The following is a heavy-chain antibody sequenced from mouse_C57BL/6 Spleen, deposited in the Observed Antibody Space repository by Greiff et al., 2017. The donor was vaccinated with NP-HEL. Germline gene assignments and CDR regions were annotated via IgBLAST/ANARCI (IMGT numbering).Heavy chain of an antibody. CDR2: INPVSGGT. CDR3: ARWEQLRLHFDY. V-gene: IGHV1-54*01. Sequence: VQLQQSGAELVRPGTSVKVSCKASGYAFTNYLIEWVKQRPGQGLEWIGVINPVSGGTNYNEKFKGKATLTADKSSSTAYMPRSSLTSEDSAVYCCARWEQLRLHFDYWGQGTTLTVSS. J-gene: IGHJ2*01. D-gene: IGHD3-2*02. CDR1: GYAFTNYL.